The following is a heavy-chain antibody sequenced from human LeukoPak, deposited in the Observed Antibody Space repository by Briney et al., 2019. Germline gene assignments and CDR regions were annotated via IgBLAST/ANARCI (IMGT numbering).Heavy chain of an antibody. V-gene: IGHV3-66*01. D-gene: IGHD1-14*01. CDR1: GFTVSSNY. Sequence: GGSLRLSCAASGFTVSSNYMSWVRQAPGKGLEWVSVIYSGGSTYYADSVKGRFTISRDNSKNTLYLQMNSLRAEDTAVYYCARDKGPLYHTGMDVWGQGTTVTVS. J-gene: IGHJ6*02. CDR3: ARDKGPLYHTGMDV. CDR2: IYSGGST.